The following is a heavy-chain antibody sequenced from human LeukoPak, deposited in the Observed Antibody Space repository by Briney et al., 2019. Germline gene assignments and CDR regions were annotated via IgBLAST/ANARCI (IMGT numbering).Heavy chain of an antibody. CDR3: ARARTSDYDILTGYIANYYYYYGMDV. Sequence: GGSLRLSCAASGFTVSSNYMSWVRQAPGKGLEWVPVIYSGGSTYYADSVKGRFTISRHNSKNTLYLQMNSLRAEDTAVYYCARARTSDYDILTGYIANYYYYYGMDVWGQGTTVTVSS. V-gene: IGHV3-53*04. CDR2: IYSGGST. J-gene: IGHJ6*02. D-gene: IGHD3-9*01. CDR1: GFTVSSNY.